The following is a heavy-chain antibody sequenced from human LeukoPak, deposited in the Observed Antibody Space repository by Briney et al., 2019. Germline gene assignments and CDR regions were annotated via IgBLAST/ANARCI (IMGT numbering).Heavy chain of an antibody. Sequence: SETLSLTCTLSGGSISSSSYYWGWIRQPPGKGLEWIGSIYYSGSTYYNPSLKSRVTIFVDTSKNQFSLKLSSVTAADTAVYYCARRYSSGWYGIDYWGQGTLVTVSS. V-gene: IGHV4-39*01. CDR2: IYYSGST. D-gene: IGHD6-19*01. CDR3: ARRYSSGWYGIDY. CDR1: GGSISSSSYY. J-gene: IGHJ4*02.